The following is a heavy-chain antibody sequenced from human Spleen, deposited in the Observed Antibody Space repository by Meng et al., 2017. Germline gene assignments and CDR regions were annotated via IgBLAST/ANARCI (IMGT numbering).Heavy chain of an antibody. Sequence: GESLKISCAASGFTFSSYGMHWVRQAPGKGLEWVAVIWYDGSNKYYADSVKGRFTISRDNSKNTLYLQMNRLRAEDTAVYYCARGIYYDTSGYYYYWGQGTLVTVSS. D-gene: IGHD3-22*01. CDR1: GFTFSSYG. CDR3: ARGIYYDTSGYYYY. J-gene: IGHJ4*02. V-gene: IGHV3-33*01. CDR2: IWYDGSNK.